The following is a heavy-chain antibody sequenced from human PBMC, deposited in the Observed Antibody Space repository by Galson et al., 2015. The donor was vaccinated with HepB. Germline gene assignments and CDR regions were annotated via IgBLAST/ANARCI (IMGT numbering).Heavy chain of an antibody. V-gene: IGHV3-11*06. CDR3: ARWMGKYDSNY. CDR1: GFTFSDYY. CDR2: ISSSSSYT. Sequence: SLRLSCAASGFTFSDYYMSWIRQAPGKGLEWVSYISSSSSYTNYADSVKGRFTISRDNAKNSLYLQMNSLRAEDTAVYYCARWMGKYDSNYWGQGTLVTVSS. J-gene: IGHJ4*02. D-gene: IGHD3-22*01.